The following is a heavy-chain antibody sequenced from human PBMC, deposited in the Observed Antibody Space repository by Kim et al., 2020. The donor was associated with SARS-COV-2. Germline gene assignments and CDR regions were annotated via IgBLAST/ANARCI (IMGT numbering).Heavy chain of an antibody. Sequence: GGSLRLSCAASGFTFSSYSMNWVRQAPGKGLEWVSSISSSSSYIYYADSVKGRFTISRDNAKNSLYLQMNSLRAEDTAVYYCARARGGDVFDIWGQGTMVTVSS. D-gene: IGHD3-10*01. CDR3: ARARGGDVFDI. CDR1: GFTFSSYS. J-gene: IGHJ3*02. V-gene: IGHV3-21*01. CDR2: ISSSSSYI.